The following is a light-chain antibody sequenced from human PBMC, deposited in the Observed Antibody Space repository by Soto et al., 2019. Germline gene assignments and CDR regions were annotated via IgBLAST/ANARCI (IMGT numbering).Light chain of an antibody. CDR3: QQYSNSPLT. V-gene: IGKV1-39*01. CDR2: SVS. CDR1: QSISTY. J-gene: IGKJ4*01. Sequence: DIQMTQSPDSLSASVGDRVTITCRASQSISTYLHWYQQKPGKAPKLLVHSVSNLQSGVPSRFTGSGSGTDFTLTISSLQPEDFAVYHCQQYSNSPLTFGGGTKVEV.